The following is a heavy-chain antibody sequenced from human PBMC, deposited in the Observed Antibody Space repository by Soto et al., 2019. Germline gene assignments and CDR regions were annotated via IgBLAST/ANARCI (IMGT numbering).Heavy chain of an antibody. CDR3: ARGLAPRGYSSSWYGYYFDY. CDR1: GFTFSSYA. Sequence: GWSLRLSCAASGFTFSSYAMHLVRQAPGKGLEWVAFISYDGSNKYYADSVKGRFTISRDNSKNTLYLQMNSLRAEDTAVYYCARGLAPRGYSSSWYGYYFDYWGKGTLVTVSS. CDR2: ISYDGSNK. D-gene: IGHD6-13*01. V-gene: IGHV3-30-3*01. J-gene: IGHJ4*02.